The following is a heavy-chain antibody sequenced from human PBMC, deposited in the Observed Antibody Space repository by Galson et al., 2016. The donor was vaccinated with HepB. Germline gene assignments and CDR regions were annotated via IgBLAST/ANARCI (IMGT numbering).Heavy chain of an antibody. CDR3: ARTVPAEGTGNDAFDI. Sequence: SCKASAYTFPSYGITWVRQAPGKGLEWMGWISPYDGNTHYAQNLQGRLTMTIDTSTSTAYLQLRSLGSDDTAVYYCARTVPAEGTGNDAFDIWGQGTMVTVSS. CDR2: ISPYDGNT. D-gene: IGHD2-2*01. V-gene: IGHV1-18*01. CDR1: AYTFPSYG. J-gene: IGHJ3*02.